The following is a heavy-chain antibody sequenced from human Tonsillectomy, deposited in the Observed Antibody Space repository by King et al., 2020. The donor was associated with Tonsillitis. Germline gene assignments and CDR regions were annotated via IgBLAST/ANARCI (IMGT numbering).Heavy chain of an antibody. Sequence: VQLVESGGGLVQPGGSLRLSCVDSGFTFRSYWMTWVRQPPGKAPEWVASIRQDGSDIYYVDSVKGRFTISRDNAKNSLFLQMNSLRVEDTAVYYCARELRVSYWGQGTLVTVSS. CDR1: GFTFRSYW. V-gene: IGHV3-7*03. D-gene: IGHD2-21*01. CDR3: ARELRVSY. J-gene: IGHJ4*02. CDR2: IRQDGSDI.